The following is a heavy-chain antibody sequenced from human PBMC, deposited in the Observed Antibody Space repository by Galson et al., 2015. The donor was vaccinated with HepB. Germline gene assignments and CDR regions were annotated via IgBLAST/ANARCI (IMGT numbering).Heavy chain of an antibody. D-gene: IGHD1-14*01. CDR2: INAGNGNT. Sequence: SVKVSCKASGYTFTSYAMHWVRQAPGQRLEWMGWINAGNGNTKYSQKFQGRVTITRDTSASTAYMELSSLRSEDTAVYYCAARGRGIRSAAFDIWGQGTMVTVSS. J-gene: IGHJ3*02. CDR1: GYTFTSYA. CDR3: AARGRGIRSAAFDI. V-gene: IGHV1-3*01.